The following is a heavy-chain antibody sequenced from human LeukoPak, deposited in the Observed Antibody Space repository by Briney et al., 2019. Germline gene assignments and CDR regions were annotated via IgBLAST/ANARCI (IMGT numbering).Heavy chain of an antibody. CDR1: VGSISSSSYY. V-gene: IGHV4-39*07. D-gene: IGHD6-19*01. Sequence: PSETLSLTCTFSVGSISSSSYYWGWIPQPPGKGLEGIGSIYFTGSTYYTPSLKSRVTISEDSSKNQFSLKLSSVTAADTAVYYCVSSLVGGRGCPFCYMDVWGKGTTATVSS. CDR3: VSSLVGGRGCPFCYMDV. CDR2: IYFTGST. J-gene: IGHJ6*03.